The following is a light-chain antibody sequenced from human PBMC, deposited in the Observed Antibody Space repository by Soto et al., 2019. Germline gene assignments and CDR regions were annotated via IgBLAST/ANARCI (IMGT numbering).Light chain of an antibody. J-gene: IGKJ2*01. CDR1: ESVSTY. V-gene: IGKV3-11*01. Sequence: DIVLTQSPATLSLSPGERATLSCRASESVSTYVAWYQQKPGQAPRLLIFDASNRATGIPARFSGSGSGTDFTLTIGSLEPEDCAVYYCQQRSNWPPYTFGQGTKVDIK. CDR3: QQRSNWPPYT. CDR2: DAS.